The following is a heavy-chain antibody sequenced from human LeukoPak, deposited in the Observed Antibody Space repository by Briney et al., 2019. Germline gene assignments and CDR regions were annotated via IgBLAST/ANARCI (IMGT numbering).Heavy chain of an antibody. J-gene: IGHJ6*04. V-gene: IGHV3-30*04. CDR1: GFIFSNYA. CDR3: AELGITMIGGV. CDR2: ISYDGSNK. D-gene: IGHD3-10*02. Sequence: GRSLRLSCAASGFIFSNYAMHWVRQAPGKGLEWVALISYDGSNKYYADSVKGRFTISRDNAKNSLYLQMNSLRAEDTAVYYCAELGITMIGGVWGKGTTVTISS.